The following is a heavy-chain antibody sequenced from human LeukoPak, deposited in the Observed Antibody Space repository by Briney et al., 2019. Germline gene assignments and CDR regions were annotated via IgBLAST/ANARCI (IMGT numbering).Heavy chain of an antibody. CDR3: ARTLNPSAVGVFDY. J-gene: IGHJ4*02. D-gene: IGHD6-19*01. CDR1: GFTFSSYA. V-gene: IGHV3-30-3*01. Sequence: GGSLRLSCAASGFTFSSYAMHWVRQAPGKGLEWVAVISYDGSNKYYADSVKGRFTISRDNSKNTLYLQMNSLRAEDTAVYYCARTLNPSAVGVFDYWGQGTLVTVSS. CDR2: ISYDGSNK.